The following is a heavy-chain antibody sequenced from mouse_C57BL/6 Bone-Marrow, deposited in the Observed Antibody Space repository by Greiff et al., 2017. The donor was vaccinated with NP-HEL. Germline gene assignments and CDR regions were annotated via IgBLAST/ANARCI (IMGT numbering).Heavy chain of an antibody. CDR1: GYTFTSYW. J-gene: IGHJ2*01. D-gene: IGHD1-1*01. CDR3: VRREPTTVVATPLGY. CDR2: IHPNSGST. Sequence: QVQLQQPGAELVKPGASVKLSCKASGYTFTSYWMHWVKQRPGQGLEWIGMIHPNSGSTNYNEKFKSKATLTVDKSSSTAYMQLSSLTSEDSAVYYCVRREPTTVVATPLGYWGQGITLTVSS. V-gene: IGHV1-64*01.